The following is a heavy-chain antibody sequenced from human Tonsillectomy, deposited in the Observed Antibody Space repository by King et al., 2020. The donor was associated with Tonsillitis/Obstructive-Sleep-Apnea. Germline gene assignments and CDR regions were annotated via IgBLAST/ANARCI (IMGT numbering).Heavy chain of an antibody. CDR2: INHSGST. CDR3: ARAWITIFGVVIKANWFDP. CDR1: GGSFSGYY. V-gene: IGHV4-34*01. D-gene: IGHD3-3*01. J-gene: IGHJ5*02. Sequence: VQLQQWGAGLLKPSETLSLTCAVYGGSFSGYYWSWIRQPPGKGLEWIGEINHSGSTNYNPSLKSRVTISVETSKNQFSLKLSSVTAADTAVYYCARAWITIFGVVIKANWFDPWGQGTLVTVSS.